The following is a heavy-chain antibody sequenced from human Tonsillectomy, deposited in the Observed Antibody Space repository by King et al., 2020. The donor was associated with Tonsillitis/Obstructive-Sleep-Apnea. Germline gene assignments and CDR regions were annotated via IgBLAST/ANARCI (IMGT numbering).Heavy chain of an antibody. CDR1: GGSISSSSYY. CDR2: IYYSGST. J-gene: IGHJ4*02. CDR3: ARHSQWLVPDY. D-gene: IGHD6-19*01. V-gene: IGHV4-39*01. Sequence: QLQESGPGLVTPSETLSLTCTVSGGSISSSSYYWGWIRQPPGKGLEWIGNIYYSGSTYYNPSLKSRVTISVDTSKNQFSLNLSSVTAADTAVYYCARHSQWLVPDYWGQGTLVTVSS.